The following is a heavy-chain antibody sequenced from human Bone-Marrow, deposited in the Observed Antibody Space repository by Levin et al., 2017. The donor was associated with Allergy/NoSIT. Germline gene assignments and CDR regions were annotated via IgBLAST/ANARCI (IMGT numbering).Heavy chain of an antibody. CDR1: GYSFTSYW. CDR2: IYPGDSDT. Sequence: GGSLRLSCKASGYSFTSYWIAWVRQMPGEGLEWMGIIYPGDSDTRYSPSFQGQVTISADKSISTAYLQWSSLKASDTAMYYCARPGGVATKDRYFDYWGQGTLVTVSS. V-gene: IGHV5-51*01. D-gene: IGHD5-12*01. J-gene: IGHJ4*02. CDR3: ARPGGVATKDRYFDY.